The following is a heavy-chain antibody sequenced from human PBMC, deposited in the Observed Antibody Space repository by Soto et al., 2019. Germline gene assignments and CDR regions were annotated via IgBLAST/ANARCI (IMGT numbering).Heavy chain of an antibody. CDR1: GYTFTSYG. J-gene: IGHJ4*02. CDR3: ARDWFGIDY. Sequence: QVHLVQSGAEVKKPGASVKVSCKASGYTFTSYGISWVRQAPGQGLEWMGWINPYNGNTNYAQKLQGRVTMTTDTSTNTAYMDLRSLRSDDTAVYYCARDWFGIDYWGQGTLVTVSS. D-gene: IGHD3-16*01. V-gene: IGHV1-18*01. CDR2: INPYNGNT.